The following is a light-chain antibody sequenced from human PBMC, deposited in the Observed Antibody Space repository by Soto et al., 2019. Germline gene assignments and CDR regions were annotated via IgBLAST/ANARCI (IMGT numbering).Light chain of an antibody. CDR3: QQRGNWPLT. CDR2: DAS. V-gene: IGKV3-11*01. J-gene: IGKJ4*01. CDR1: RSVSSS. Sequence: EIVLTQSPATLSLSPGERATLSCRASRSVSSSLAWYQQKPGQAPRLLIYDASNRATDIPARFSGSGSGTDFTLTISSLEPEDFAVYYCQQRGNWPLTFGGGTKVDIK.